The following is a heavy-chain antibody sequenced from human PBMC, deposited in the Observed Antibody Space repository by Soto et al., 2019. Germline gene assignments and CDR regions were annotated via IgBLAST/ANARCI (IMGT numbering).Heavy chain of an antibody. CDR1: GYTFTSYD. V-gene: IGHV1-8*01. Sequence: EASVKVSCKASGYTFTSYDINCVRQPTGQGLEWMGWMNPNSGDTGFVQKFKGRLTMTRNTSISTAYMELSSLRSEDTAVYYCARDIVDRTPDSNAWGQGTLVTVSS. CDR3: ARDIVDRTPDSNA. J-gene: IGHJ4*01. D-gene: IGHD1-26*01. CDR2: MNPNSGDT.